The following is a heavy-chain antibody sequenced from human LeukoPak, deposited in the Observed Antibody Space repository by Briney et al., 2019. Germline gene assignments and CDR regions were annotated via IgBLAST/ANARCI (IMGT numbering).Heavy chain of an antibody. J-gene: IGHJ4*02. D-gene: IGHD5-24*01. CDR1: GGTFSNYA. CDR3: ARGPTVEMATMY. V-gene: IGHV1-69*05. CDR2: IIPIFGTA. Sequence: ASVKVSCKASGGTFSNYAISWVRQAPGQGLEWMGGIIPIFGTANYAQKFQGRVTITTDESTSTAYMELSSLRSEDTAVYYCARGPTVEMATMYWGQGTLVTVSS.